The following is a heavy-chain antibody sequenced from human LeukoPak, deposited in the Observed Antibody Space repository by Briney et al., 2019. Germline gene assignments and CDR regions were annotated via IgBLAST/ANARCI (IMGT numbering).Heavy chain of an antibody. CDR3: ARAKPYSGYDWGSWFDP. CDR2: VIPIFATA. J-gene: IGHJ5*02. Sequence: SVKVSCKASGGTFSNYAVSWVRQAPGQGLEWMGGVIPIFATADYAQKFQGRVTVTRDTSTSTVHMELSRLRSDGTAVYYCARAKPYSGYDWGSWFDPWGQGTLVTVSS. CDR1: GGTFSNYA. V-gene: IGHV1-69*05. D-gene: IGHD5-12*01.